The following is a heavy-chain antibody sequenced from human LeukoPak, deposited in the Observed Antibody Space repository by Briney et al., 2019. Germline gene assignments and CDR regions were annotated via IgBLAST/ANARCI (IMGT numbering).Heavy chain of an antibody. J-gene: IGHJ4*02. CDR2: IYTSGST. Sequence: PSETLSLTCTVSGGSISSYYWSWIRQPPGKGLEWIGYIYTSGSTNYNPSLKSRVTISVDTSKNQFSLKLSSVTAADTAVYCCARVRPGALFDYWGQGTLVTVSS. V-gene: IGHV4-4*09. D-gene: IGHD2-8*02. CDR1: GGSISSYY. CDR3: ARVRPGALFDY.